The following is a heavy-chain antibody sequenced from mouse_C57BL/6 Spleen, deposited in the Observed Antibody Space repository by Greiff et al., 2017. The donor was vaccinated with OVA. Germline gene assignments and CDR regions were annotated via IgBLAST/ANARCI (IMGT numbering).Heavy chain of an antibody. J-gene: IGHJ1*03. Sequence: QVQLQQSGAELVRPGASVTLSCKASGYTFTDYEMHWVKQTPVHGLEWIGAIDPETGGTAYNQKFKGKAILTADKSSITAYMELRSLTSEDSAVYYCTRGYYYGSHWYFDVWGTGTTVTVSS. V-gene: IGHV1-15*01. CDR2: IDPETGGT. CDR3: TRGYYYGSHWYFDV. D-gene: IGHD1-1*01. CDR1: GYTFTDYE.